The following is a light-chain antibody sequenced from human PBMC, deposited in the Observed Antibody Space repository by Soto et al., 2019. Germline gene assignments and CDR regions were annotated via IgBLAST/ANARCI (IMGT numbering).Light chain of an antibody. V-gene: IGKV3-20*01. Sequence: EIVLTQSPGTLSLSPGERATLSCRASQSVSSSYLAWYQQKPGQAPRLLIYGASSRATDIPGRFSGSGSGTDFTLTISRLEPEDCAVYYCQQYGRSPFTFGPGTKVDIK. CDR3: QQYGRSPFT. J-gene: IGKJ3*01. CDR1: QSVSSSY. CDR2: GAS.